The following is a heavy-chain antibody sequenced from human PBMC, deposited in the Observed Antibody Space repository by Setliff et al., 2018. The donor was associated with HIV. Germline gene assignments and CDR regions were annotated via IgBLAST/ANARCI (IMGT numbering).Heavy chain of an antibody. CDR3: ARGPTKARLVWFGELGGTFDS. D-gene: IGHD3-10*01. V-gene: IGHV3-30*03. CDR2: MSYDGSKK. CDR1: DSGFIFSNCD. Sequence: GGSLDSPVQPLDSGFIFSNCDMFWVRQAPGKGLEWVALMSYDGSKKYFADSVKGRFTISRDNSKNTLYLQVNSLRSEDTAVYYCARGPTKARLVWFGELGGTFDSWGQGILVTVSS. J-gene: IGHJ4*02.